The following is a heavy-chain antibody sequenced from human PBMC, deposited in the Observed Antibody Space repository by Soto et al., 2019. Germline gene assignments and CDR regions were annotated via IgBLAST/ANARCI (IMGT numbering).Heavy chain of an antibody. J-gene: IGHJ3*02. V-gene: IGHV4-61*01. D-gene: IGHD1-1*01. CDR2: MYNSGTT. Sequence: SETLSLTCTVSGGAVDSNSYYWTWIRQPPGKGLEWIAYMYNSGTTKYNPSLQSRVTISLDTSKNQFSLQLSSVTAADTAVYYCASPRAGDWNHLFDIGAPGKRVTVPS. CDR1: GGAVDSNSYY. CDR3: ASPRAGDWNHLFDI.